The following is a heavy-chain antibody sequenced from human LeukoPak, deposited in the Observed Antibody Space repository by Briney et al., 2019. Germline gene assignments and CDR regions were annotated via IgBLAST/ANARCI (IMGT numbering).Heavy chain of an antibody. V-gene: IGHV1-69*05. J-gene: IGHJ3*02. CDR3: ARPNRGSGYDGAFDI. D-gene: IGHD5-12*01. CDR1: GGTFSSYA. CDR2: IIPIFGTA. Sequence: SVKVSCKASGGTFSSYAISWVRQAPGQGLEWMGRIIPIFGTANYAQKFQGRVTITTDESTSTAYMELSSLRSEDTAVCYCARPNRGSGYDGAFDIWGQGTMVTVSS.